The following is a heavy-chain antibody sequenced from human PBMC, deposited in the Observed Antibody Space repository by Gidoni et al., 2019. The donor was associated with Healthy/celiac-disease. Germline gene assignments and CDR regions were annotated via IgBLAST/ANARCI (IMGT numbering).Heavy chain of an antibody. J-gene: IGHJ4*02. CDR1: GFSLSTSGVG. CDR2: IYWNDDK. D-gene: IGHD3-22*01. Sequence: QITLKESGPTLVKPTQTLTLTCTFSGFSLSTSGVGVGWIRQPPGKALEWLALIYWNDDKRYSPSLKSRLTITKDTSKNQVVLTMTNMDPVDTATYYCAHGGYYYDSSGYYLDYWGQGTLVTVSS. CDR3: AHGGYYYDSSGYYLDY. V-gene: IGHV2-5*01.